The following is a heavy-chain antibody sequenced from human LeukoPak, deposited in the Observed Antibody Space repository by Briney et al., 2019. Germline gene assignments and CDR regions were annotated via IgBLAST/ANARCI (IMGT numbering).Heavy chain of an antibody. V-gene: IGHV4-30-2*01. CDR1: GGSISSGGYY. Sequence: SQTLSLTCTVSGGSISSGGYYWSWIRQPPGKGLEWIGYIYHSGSTYYNPSLKSRVTISVDRSKNQFSLKLSSVTAADTAVYYCARSVPKQWELLPDAFDIWGQGTMVTVSS. J-gene: IGHJ3*02. CDR3: ARSVPKQWELLPDAFDI. D-gene: IGHD1-26*01. CDR2: IYHSGST.